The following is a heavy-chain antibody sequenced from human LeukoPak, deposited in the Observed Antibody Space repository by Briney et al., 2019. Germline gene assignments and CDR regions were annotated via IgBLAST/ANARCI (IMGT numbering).Heavy chain of an antibody. CDR2: TYYRSKWYN. CDR1: GDSVSSNSAA. D-gene: IGHD6-19*01. J-gene: IGHJ5*02. CDR3: ARTLSPHAHIAVAGTWWFDP. V-gene: IGHV6-1*01. Sequence: SQTLSLTCAISGDSVSSNSAAWNWIRQSPSRGLEWLGRTYYRSKWYNDYAVSVKSRITINPDTSKNQFSLQLNSVTPEDTAVYYCARTLSPHAHIAVAGTWWFDPWGQGTLVTVSS.